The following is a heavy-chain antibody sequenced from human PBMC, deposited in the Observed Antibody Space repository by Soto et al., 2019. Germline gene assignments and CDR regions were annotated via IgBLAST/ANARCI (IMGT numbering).Heavy chain of an antibody. Sequence: EVQLVESGGGLVQPGGSLRLSCAASGFTFSSYWMHWVRQAPGKVLVWVSRINSDGSRTRYADSVKGRFNISRDNAKNTLYLQMNSLRAEDTAVYYCVRTSLVVAAATREDYWGQGTLVTVSS. CDR3: VRTSLVVAAATREDY. CDR1: GFTFSSYW. D-gene: IGHD2-15*01. CDR2: INSDGSRT. V-gene: IGHV3-74*01. J-gene: IGHJ4*02.